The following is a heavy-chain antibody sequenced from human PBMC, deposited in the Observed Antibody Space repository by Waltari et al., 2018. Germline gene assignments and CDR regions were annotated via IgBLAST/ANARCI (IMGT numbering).Heavy chain of an antibody. CDR2: IYYSGST. V-gene: IGHV4-31*11. J-gene: IGHJ4*02. CDR3: ARVPDSSGPNFDY. Sequence: QVQLQESGPGLVKPSETLSLTCAVSGYSISSGYYWSWIRQHPGKGLEWIGYIYYSGSTYYNPSLKSRVTISVDTSKNQFSLKLSSVTAADTAVYYCARVPDSSGPNFDYWGQGTLVTVSS. CDR1: GYSISSGYY. D-gene: IGHD3-22*01.